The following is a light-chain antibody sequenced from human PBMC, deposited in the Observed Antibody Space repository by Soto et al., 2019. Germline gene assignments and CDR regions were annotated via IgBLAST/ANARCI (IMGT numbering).Light chain of an antibody. V-gene: IGLV2-18*01. CDR2: EVS. CDR3: SLYTNTFVV. Sequence: QSALTQPPSVSGSPGQSVTISCTGTSSDVGSYNRVSWYQQPPGTAPKLMIYEVSNRPSGVPDRFSGSKSGNTASLTISGLQAEDEAEYYCSLYTNTFVVFGGGTKLTVL. J-gene: IGLJ2*01. CDR1: SSDVGSYNR.